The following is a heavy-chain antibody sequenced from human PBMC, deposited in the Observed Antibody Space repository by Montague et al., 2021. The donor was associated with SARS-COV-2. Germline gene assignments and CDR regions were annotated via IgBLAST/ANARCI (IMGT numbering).Heavy chain of an antibody. V-gene: IGHV3-7*05. J-gene: IGHJ4*02. CDR2: IKPDGSDK. CDR1: GFSFSTFW. D-gene: IGHD7-27*01. Sequence: SLRLSCAASGFSFSTFWMTLVRQAPVKGLEWVASIKPDGSDKYYLESVKGRFTISRDNARNPLYLQLNNLRAEDTAVYYCARDPNWGAHWGQGNLVTVSS. CDR3: ARDPNWGAH.